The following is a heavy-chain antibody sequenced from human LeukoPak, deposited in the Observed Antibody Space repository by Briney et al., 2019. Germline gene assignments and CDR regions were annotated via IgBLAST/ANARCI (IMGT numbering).Heavy chain of an antibody. Sequence: GGSLRLSCAASGFTFSSYAMSWVRQAPGKGLEWVSAISGGGGSTYYADSVKGRFTISRDNSKNTLYLQMNSLRAEDTAVYYCAKVLRTTGTTGYFDYWGQGTLVTVSS. CDR2: ISGGGGST. CDR3: AKVLRTTGTTGYFDY. J-gene: IGHJ4*02. D-gene: IGHD1-1*01. V-gene: IGHV3-23*01. CDR1: GFTFSSYA.